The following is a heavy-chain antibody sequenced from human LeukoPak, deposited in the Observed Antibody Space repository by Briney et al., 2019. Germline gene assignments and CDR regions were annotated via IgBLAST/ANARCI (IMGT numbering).Heavy chain of an antibody. D-gene: IGHD2-2*01. CDR1: GGSFSSGSYY. Sequence: TLSLTXTVSGGSFSSGSYYWSWIRQPPGKGLEWIGYIYYSGSTNYNPSLKSRVTISVDTSKNQFSLKLSSVTAADTAVYYCASGYCSSTSCSDDAFDIWGQGTMVTVSS. CDR3: ASGYCSSTSCSDDAFDI. V-gene: IGHV4-61*01. J-gene: IGHJ3*02. CDR2: IYYSGST.